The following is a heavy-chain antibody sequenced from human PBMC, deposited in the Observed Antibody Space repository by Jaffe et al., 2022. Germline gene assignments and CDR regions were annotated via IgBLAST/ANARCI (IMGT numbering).Heavy chain of an antibody. Sequence: EVQLVESGGGLVQPGGSLRLSCAASGFTFSDHYMDWVRQAPGKGLEWLGRTRNKANSYTTEYAASVKGRFTISRDDSKNSVYLQMNSLKTEDTAVYYCARDWVEYTSSWPYYYYYMDVWGKGTTVTVSS. CDR2: TRNKANSYTT. V-gene: IGHV3-72*01. D-gene: IGHD6-13*01. J-gene: IGHJ6*03. CDR1: GFTFSDHY. CDR3: ARDWVEYTSSWPYYYYYMDV.